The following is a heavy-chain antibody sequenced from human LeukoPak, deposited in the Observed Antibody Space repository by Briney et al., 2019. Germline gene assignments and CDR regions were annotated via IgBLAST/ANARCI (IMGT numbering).Heavy chain of an antibody. CDR1: GFTFSSYW. D-gene: IGHD6-19*01. CDR3: AKDVLSSGSLGTIDY. V-gene: IGHV3-9*01. J-gene: IGHJ4*02. CDR2: ISWNSGSI. Sequence: GGSLRLSCAASGFTFSSYWMSWVRQAPGKGLEWVSGISWNSGSIGYADSVKGRFTISGDNAKNSLYLQMNSLRAEDTALYYCAKDVLSSGSLGTIDYWGQGTLVTVSS.